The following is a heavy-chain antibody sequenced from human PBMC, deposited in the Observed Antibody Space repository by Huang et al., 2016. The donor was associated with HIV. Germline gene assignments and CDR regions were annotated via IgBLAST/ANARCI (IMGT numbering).Heavy chain of an antibody. V-gene: IGHV1-69*13. CDR3: ARGSLEYSVSSSLDY. Sequence: QVQLLQSGAEVQKPGSSVKVSCKASGGPFRSYSIAWVRQCTGQGLEWMSSFMPVCDSPNDAKKLKGRVRVTADESTSTVYMELRDLRPDDTAVYFCARGSLEYSVSSSLDYWGQGTHVTVSS. CDR1: GGPFRSYS. D-gene: IGHD4-4*01. CDR2: FMPVCDSP. J-gene: IGHJ4*02.